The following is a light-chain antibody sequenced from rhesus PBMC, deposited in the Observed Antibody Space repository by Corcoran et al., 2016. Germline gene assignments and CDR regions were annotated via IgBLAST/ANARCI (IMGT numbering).Light chain of an antibody. J-gene: IGKJ4*01. Sequence: DIQMTQSPSSLSASAGDRVTITCRASQDIKNYLSWYQQKPGKAPKALFYYASRLEAGVPSRFSGTRSGTDYTLTINSLQTEDIATYYCQQYNNSPLTFGGGTKVEMK. CDR3: QQYNNSPLT. V-gene: IGKV1-66*01. CDR1: QDIKNY. CDR2: YAS.